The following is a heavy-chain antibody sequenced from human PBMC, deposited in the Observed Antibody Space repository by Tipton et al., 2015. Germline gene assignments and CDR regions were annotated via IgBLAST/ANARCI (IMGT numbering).Heavy chain of an antibody. CDR3: ARGLVGATGIVGY. D-gene: IGHD1-26*01. V-gene: IGHV1-8*01. CDR2: MNPNSGNT. J-gene: IGHJ4*02. CDR1: GYTFTTYY. Sequence: QSGAEVKMPGASVKVSCKASGYTFTTYYMHWVRQATGQGLEWMGWMNPNSGNTGYAQKFQGRVTMTRNTSISTAYMELSSLRSEDTAVYYCARGLVGATGIVGYWGQGTLVTVSS.